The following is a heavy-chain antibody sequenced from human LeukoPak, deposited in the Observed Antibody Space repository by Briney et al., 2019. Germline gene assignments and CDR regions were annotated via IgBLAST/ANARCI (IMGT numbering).Heavy chain of an antibody. V-gene: IGHV3-9*01. Sequence: PGGSLRLSCAASGFTFDDFAMHWVRQVPGKGLEWVSGISWNSDIIDYADSVKGRFTISRDNAKNSLYLQMNSLRAEDTAVYYCARDSTIISSSWLNWFDPWGQGTLVTVSS. CDR1: GFTFDDFA. D-gene: IGHD6-13*01. J-gene: IGHJ5*02. CDR2: ISWNSDII. CDR3: ARDSTIISSSWLNWFDP.